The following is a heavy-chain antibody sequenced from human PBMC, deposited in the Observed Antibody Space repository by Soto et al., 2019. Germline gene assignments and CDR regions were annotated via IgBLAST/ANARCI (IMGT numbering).Heavy chain of an antibody. CDR2: ISYDGSNK. CDR1: GFTFSSYA. D-gene: IGHD2-21*01. V-gene: IGHV3-30-3*01. CDR3: AGVGGCDGYCYSYTLAY. J-gene: IGHJ4*02. Sequence: QVQLVESGGGVVQPGRSLRLSCAASGFTFSSYAMHWVRQAPGKGLEWVAVISYDGSNKYYADSVKGRFTISRDNSKNTLYRQLTGMSAADTAVYYCAGVGGCDGYCYSYTLAYCGQGTLVTVSS.